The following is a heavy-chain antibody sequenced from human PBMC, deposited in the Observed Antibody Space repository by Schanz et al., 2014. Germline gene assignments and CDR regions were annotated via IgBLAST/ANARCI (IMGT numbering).Heavy chain of an antibody. Sequence: EVQLVESGGGLVQPGGSLRLSCAASEFTFSTDAMSWVRQAPGKGLEWVSAISGGGGTTYYADSVKGRFTISRDNSKNTLYLQMNSLRVEDSAIYYCAKDISDTSGKDDYWGQGTLVTVSS. J-gene: IGHJ4*02. CDR3: AKDISDTSGKDDY. CDR1: EFTFSTDA. V-gene: IGHV3-23*04. D-gene: IGHD3-22*01. CDR2: ISGGGGTT.